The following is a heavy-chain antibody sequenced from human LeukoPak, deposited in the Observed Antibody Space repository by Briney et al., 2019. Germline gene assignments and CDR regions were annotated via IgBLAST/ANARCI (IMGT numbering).Heavy chain of an antibody. CDR3: AKDRYDFWSGAYFDY. CDR1: GFTFSSYG. Sequence: PGGSLRLSCAASGFTFSSYGMSWVRQAPGKGLEWVSVIYSGGSTYYADSVKGRFTISRDNSKNTLYLQMNSLRAEDTAVYYCAKDRYDFWSGAYFDYWGQGTLVTVSS. CDR2: IYSGGST. J-gene: IGHJ4*02. D-gene: IGHD3-3*01. V-gene: IGHV3-23*03.